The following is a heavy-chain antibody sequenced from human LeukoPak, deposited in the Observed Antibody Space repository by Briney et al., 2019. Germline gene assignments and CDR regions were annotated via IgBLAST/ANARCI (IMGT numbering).Heavy chain of an antibody. CDR1: GHTSTGYY. V-gene: IGHV1-2*02. D-gene: IGHD2-2*01. J-gene: IGHJ6*02. CDR2: INPSSGGT. Sequence: ASVKVSCKASGHTSTGYYIQWVRQAPGHGLEWMGWINPSSGGTNYALKFQGRVTMTRDTSISTAYMELSRLRSDDTAVYYCARDHCTSSGCYEDFYYGLDVWGQGTTVTVSS. CDR3: ARDHCTSSGCYEDFYYGLDV.